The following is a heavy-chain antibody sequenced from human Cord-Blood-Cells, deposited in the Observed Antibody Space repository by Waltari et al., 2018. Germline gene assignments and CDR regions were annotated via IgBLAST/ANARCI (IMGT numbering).Heavy chain of an antibody. CDR1: GGTFSRYA. CDR2: IIPIFGTA. J-gene: IGHJ3*02. V-gene: IGHV1-69*06. Sequence: QVQLVQSGAEVKKPGSSVKVSCKASGGTFSRYALSWVRQAPGQGLEWMGGIIPIFGTANYAQKVQGRVTITADKSTSTAYMELSSLRSEDTAVYYCAREGGYCTNGVCYTGAAFDIWGQGTMVTVSS. CDR3: AREGGYCTNGVCYTGAAFDI. D-gene: IGHD2-8*01.